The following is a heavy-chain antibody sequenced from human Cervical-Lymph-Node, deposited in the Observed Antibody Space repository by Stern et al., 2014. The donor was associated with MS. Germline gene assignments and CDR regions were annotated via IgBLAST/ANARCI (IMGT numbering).Heavy chain of an antibody. D-gene: IGHD2-2*01. Sequence: VQLVQSGAEVKKPGESLKISCKGSGYSFASYWIGWVRQMPGKGLEGMGIIYPSDSDTRYSPSFQGQVTISADKSINTAYLQWSSLKASDTAMYYCARRHCSSRRCGWFDPWGQGTLVTVSS. CDR1: GYSFASYW. V-gene: IGHV5-51*01. J-gene: IGHJ5*02. CDR3: ARRHCSSRRCGWFDP. CDR2: IYPSDSDT.